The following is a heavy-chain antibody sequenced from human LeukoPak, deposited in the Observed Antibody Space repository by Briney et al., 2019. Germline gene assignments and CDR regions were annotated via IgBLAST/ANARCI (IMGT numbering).Heavy chain of an antibody. CDR3: ARGGSSSWSDFDY. V-gene: IGHV3-30-3*01. J-gene: IGHJ4*02. Sequence: GGSLRLSCAASGFRFSGYAMHWVRQAPGKGLEWVAVISYDGSSTYYADSVKGRFTISRDNSKNTLYLQVNSLRAEDTAVYYCARGGSSSWSDFDYWGQGTLVTVSS. CDR1: GFRFSGYA. D-gene: IGHD6-13*01. CDR2: ISYDGSST.